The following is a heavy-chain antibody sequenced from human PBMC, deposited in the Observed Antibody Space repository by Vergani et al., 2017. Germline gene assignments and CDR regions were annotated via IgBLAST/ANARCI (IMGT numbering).Heavy chain of an antibody. CDR1: GFTFSSYA. J-gene: IGHJ4*02. CDR3: ARARGGYSGYEIDY. Sequence: QVQLVESGGGVVQPGRSLRLSCAASGFTFSSYAMHWVRQAPGKGLEWVAVISYDGSNKYYADSVKGRFTISRDNSKHTLYLQMNSLRAEDTAVYYCARARGGYSGYEIDYWGQGTLVTVSS. CDR2: ISYDGSNK. V-gene: IGHV3-30*04. D-gene: IGHD5-12*01.